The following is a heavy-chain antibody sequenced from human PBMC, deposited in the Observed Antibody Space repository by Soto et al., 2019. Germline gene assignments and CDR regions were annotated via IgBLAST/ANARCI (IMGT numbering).Heavy chain of an antibody. J-gene: IGHJ4*02. V-gene: IGHV3-66*01. Sequence: EVQLVESGGGLVQPGGSLRLSCAASGFTVSSNYMSWVRQAPGKGLEWVSVIYSGASTYYADSVKGRFTISRDNSKNTLYLKMNSLSAEDASVYYCVSGGYDFQILDYWGQGTLVTVSS. CDR3: VSGGYDFQILDY. D-gene: IGHD5-12*01. CDR2: IYSGAST. CDR1: GFTVSSNY.